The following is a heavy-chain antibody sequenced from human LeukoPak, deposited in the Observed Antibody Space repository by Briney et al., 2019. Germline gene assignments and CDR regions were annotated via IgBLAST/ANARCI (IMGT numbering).Heavy chain of an antibody. J-gene: IGHJ4*02. D-gene: IGHD3-22*01. CDR1: GGSISSYY. CDR3: ARGHYYYDSSGYYSPFDY. V-gene: IGHV4-4*07. Sequence: ASETLSLTCTVSGGSISSYYWSWIRQPAGKGLEWIGRIYTSGSTNYNPSLKSRVTMSVDTSKNQFSLKLSSVTAADTAVYYCARGHYYYDSSGYYSPFDYWGQGTLVTVSS. CDR2: IYTSGST.